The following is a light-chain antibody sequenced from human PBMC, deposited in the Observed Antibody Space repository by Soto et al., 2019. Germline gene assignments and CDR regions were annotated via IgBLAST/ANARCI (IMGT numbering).Light chain of an antibody. J-gene: IGKJ1*01. CDR3: QHYNSYSPA. CDR2: EAS. Sequence: DLQMTQSPSTLFASVGDRVTITCRASQSINNWLAWYQQKPGKAPKLLLYEASGLESGVPSRFSGSGSGTEFTLTVSSLQPNDFATYYCQHYNSYSPAFGQGTKVDIK. V-gene: IGKV1-5*03. CDR1: QSINNW.